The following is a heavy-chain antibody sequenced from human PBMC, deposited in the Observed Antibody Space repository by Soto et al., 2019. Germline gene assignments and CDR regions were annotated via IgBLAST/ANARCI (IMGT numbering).Heavy chain of an antibody. J-gene: IGHJ4*02. V-gene: IGHV2-26*01. Sequence: SGPTLVNPTETLTLTCTVSGFSLSNARMGVSWIRQPPGKALEWLAHIFSNDEKSYSTSLKSRRTICKDTSKSQVAPTMTNMDPVDTATYYCARTYYMVPDYWGPGTLVTVFS. CDR1: GFSLSNARMG. D-gene: IGHD3-10*01. CDR2: IFSNDEK. CDR3: ARTYYMVPDY.